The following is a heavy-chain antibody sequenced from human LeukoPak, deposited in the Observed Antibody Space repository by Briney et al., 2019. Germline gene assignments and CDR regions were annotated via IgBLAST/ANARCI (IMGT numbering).Heavy chain of an antibody. CDR1: GFTFSSYG. D-gene: IGHD3-10*01. J-gene: IGHJ4*02. CDR2: IWYDGSNK. V-gene: IGHV3-33*01. CDR3: ARMAGYGSGSYPIDY. Sequence: GRSLRLSCAAPGFTFSSYGMHWVRQAPGKGLEWVAVIWYDGSNKYYADSVKGRFTISRDNSKNTLYLQMNSLRAEDTAVYYCARMAGYGSGSYPIDYWGQGTLVTVSS.